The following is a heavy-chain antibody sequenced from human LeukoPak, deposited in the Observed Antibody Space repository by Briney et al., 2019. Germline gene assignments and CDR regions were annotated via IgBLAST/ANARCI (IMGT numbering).Heavy chain of an antibody. Sequence: GGSLRLSCAASGFTFSSYGMHWVRQAPGKGLEWVAVISYDGSNKYYADSVKGRFTISRDNSKNTLYLQMNSLRAEDTAVYYCAKSQLAVAGDFDYWGQGTLVTVSS. CDR3: AKSQLAVAGDFDY. J-gene: IGHJ4*02. D-gene: IGHD6-19*01. CDR2: ISYDGSNK. CDR1: GFTFSSYG. V-gene: IGHV3-30*18.